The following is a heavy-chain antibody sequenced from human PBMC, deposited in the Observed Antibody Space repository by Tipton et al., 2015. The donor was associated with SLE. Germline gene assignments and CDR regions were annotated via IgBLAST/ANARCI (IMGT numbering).Heavy chain of an antibody. D-gene: IGHD5-12*01. Sequence: SLRLSCAASGFTVSSNYMSWVRQAPGKGLEWVSAISSSGDSTYYADSVKGRFTISRDNSKNTLYLEMNSLRPEDTAVYYCAKATLLGTPDYYYGMDVWGQGTTVTVSS. CDR1: GFTVSSNY. J-gene: IGHJ6*02. CDR3: AKATLLGTPDYYYGMDV. V-gene: IGHV3-66*03. CDR2: ISSSGDST.